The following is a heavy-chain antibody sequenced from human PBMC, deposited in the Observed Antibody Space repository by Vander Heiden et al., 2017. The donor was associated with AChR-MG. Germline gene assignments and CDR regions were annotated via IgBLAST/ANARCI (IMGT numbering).Heavy chain of an antibody. CDR3: ARFTIARASGH. CDR2: ISSSSSYI. V-gene: IGHV3-21*01. Sequence: EVQLVESGGGLVKPGGSLRLSWGASGFTFSSYSMNWVRQAPGKGLEWVSSISSSSSYIYYADSVKGRFTISRDNAKNSLYLQMNSLRAEDTAVYYCARFTIARASGHWGQGTLVTVSS. J-gene: IGHJ4*02. D-gene: IGHD6-25*01. CDR1: GFTFSSYS.